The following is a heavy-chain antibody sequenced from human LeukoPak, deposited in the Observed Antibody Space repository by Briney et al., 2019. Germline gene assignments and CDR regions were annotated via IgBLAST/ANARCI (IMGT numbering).Heavy chain of an antibody. CDR3: ARAVDSGSYDY. Sequence: SVMVPCKASGGTFSSYAISWVRQAPGQGLEWMGRIIPILGIANYAQKFQGRVTITADKSTSTAYMELSSLRSEDTAVYYCARAVDSGSYDYWGQGTLVTVSS. D-gene: IGHD1-26*01. J-gene: IGHJ4*02. CDR2: IIPILGIA. CDR1: GGTFSSYA. V-gene: IGHV1-69*04.